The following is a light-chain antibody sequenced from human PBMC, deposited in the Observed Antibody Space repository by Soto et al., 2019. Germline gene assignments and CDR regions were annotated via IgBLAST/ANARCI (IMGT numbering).Light chain of an antibody. J-gene: IGKJ4*01. Sequence: ALPLSHSISSLSASVLYTIPTTCWASQGISSALAWYQQKPGKAPKLLIYDASSLESGVPSRFSGSGSGTDFTLTISSLQSEDFATYYCQQFNNSQLTFGQGTKVDI. CDR3: QQFNNSQLT. V-gene: IGKV1D-13*01. CDR1: QGISSA. CDR2: DAS.